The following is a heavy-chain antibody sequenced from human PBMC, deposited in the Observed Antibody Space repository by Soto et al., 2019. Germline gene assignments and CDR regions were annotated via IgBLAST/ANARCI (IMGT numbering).Heavy chain of an antibody. D-gene: IGHD3-9*01. CDR3: ARDIGTGYPDYYYYGMDV. J-gene: IGHJ6*02. V-gene: IGHV4-59*12. CDR2: IYYSGST. CDR1: GGSISSYY. Sequence: SETLSLTCTVSGGSISSYYWSWIRQPPGKGLEWIGYIYYSGSTNYNPSLKSRVTISVDKSKNQFSLKLSSVTAADTAVYYCARDIGTGYPDYYYYGMDVWGQGTSDTVSS.